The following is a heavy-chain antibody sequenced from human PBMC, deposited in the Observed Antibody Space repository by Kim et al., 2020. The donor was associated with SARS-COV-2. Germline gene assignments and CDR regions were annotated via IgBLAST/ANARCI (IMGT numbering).Heavy chain of an antibody. CDR3: ARDDPRYYGSGSYVGKYYYYGMDV. J-gene: IGHJ6*02. CDR1: GYTFTSYY. CDR2: INPSGGST. Sequence: ASVKVSCKASGYTFTSYYMHWVRQAPGQGLEWMGIINPSGGSTSYAQKFQGRVTMTRDTSTSTVYMELSSLRSEDTAVYYCARDDPRYYGSGSYVGKYYYYGMDVWGQGTTVTVSS. D-gene: IGHD3-10*01. V-gene: IGHV1-46*01.